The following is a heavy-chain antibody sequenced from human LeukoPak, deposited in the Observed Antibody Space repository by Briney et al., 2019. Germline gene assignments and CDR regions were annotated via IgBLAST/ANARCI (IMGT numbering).Heavy chain of an antibody. V-gene: IGHV4-38-2*02. CDR3: ASPLSSGWYNYYYYMDV. D-gene: IGHD6-19*01. Sequence: SETLSLTCTVSGYSISSGYYWGWIRQPPGKGLEWIGSIYHSGSTYYNPSLKSRVTISVDTSKNQFSLKLSSVTAADTAVYYCASPLSSGWYNYYYYMDVWGKGTTVTVSS. CDR2: IYHSGST. J-gene: IGHJ6*03. CDR1: GYSISSGYY.